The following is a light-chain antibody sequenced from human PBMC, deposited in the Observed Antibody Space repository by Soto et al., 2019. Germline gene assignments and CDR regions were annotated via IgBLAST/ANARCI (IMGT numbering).Light chain of an antibody. CDR3: SSYAGSSNV. CDR1: SSDVGGYNY. V-gene: IGLV2-8*01. J-gene: IGLJ1*01. CDR2: EVN. Sequence: QSALTQPPYASGSPGQSVAISCTGTSSDVGGYNYVSWYQQHPGKAPKHMIYEVNKRPSGVPDRFSGSKSGNTASLTVSGLQAEDEADYYCSSYAGSSNVFGTGTKLTVL.